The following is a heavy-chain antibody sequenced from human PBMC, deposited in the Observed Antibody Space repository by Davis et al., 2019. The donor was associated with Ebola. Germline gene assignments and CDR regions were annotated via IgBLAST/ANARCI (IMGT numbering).Heavy chain of an antibody. CDR2: INPSGGST. D-gene: IGHD3-22*01. CDR1: GYTFTGYY. V-gene: IGHV1-46*01. CDR3: ARGGPYYYDSSGPHPMLYGMDV. J-gene: IGHJ6*02. Sequence: ASVKVSCKASGYTFTGYYMHWVRQAPGQGLEWMGIINPSGGSTSYAQKFQGRVTMTRDTSTSTVYMELSSLRSEDTAVYYCARGGPYYYDSSGPHPMLYGMDVWGQGTTVTVSS.